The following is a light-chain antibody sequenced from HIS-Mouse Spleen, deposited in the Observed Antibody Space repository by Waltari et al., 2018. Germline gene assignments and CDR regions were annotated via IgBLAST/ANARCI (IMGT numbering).Light chain of an antibody. CDR2: EVS. J-gene: IGLJ2*01. V-gene: IGLV2-14*01. CDR3: SSYTSSSFNVV. Sequence: QSALTQPASVSGSPGQSITISCTGTSSDVGGYNYVSCYQQHPGKAPKLMIYEVSNRPAGVSNRFSGSKSGNTASLTISGLQAEDEADYYCSSYTSSSFNVVFGGGTKLTVL. CDR1: SSDVGGYNY.